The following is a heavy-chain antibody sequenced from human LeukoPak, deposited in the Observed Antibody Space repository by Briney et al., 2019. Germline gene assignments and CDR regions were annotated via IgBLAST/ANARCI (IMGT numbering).Heavy chain of an antibody. J-gene: IGHJ5*02. CDR1: GFTFSSYS. CDR3: ARGRLSGSSTSWFDP. V-gene: IGHV3-21*01. CDR2: ISSNSSYI. Sequence: GGSLRLSCAASGFTFSSYSMNWVRQAPGKGLEWVSSISSNSSYIYYADSVKGRFTISRDNAKNSLYLQMNSLRAEDTAVYYCARGRLSGSSTSWFDPWGQGTLVTVSS. D-gene: IGHD2-2*01.